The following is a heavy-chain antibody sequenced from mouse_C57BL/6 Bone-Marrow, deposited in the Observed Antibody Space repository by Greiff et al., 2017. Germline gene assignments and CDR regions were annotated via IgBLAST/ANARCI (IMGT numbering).Heavy chain of an antibody. D-gene: IGHD1-1*01. J-gene: IGHJ3*01. V-gene: IGHV1-72*01. CDR3: AIYYSSSYTWLAY. Sequence: VQLQQPGAELVKPGASVKLSCKASGYTFTSYWMHWVKQRPGRGLEWIGRIDPNSGGTKYNEKFKSKATLTVDTPSSTAYLPLSSLTSEASAVYYCAIYYSSSYTWLAYWGQGTLVTVSA. CDR2: IDPNSGGT. CDR1: GYTFTSYW.